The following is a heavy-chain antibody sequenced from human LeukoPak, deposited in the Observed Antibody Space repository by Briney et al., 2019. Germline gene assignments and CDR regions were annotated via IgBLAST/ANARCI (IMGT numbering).Heavy chain of an antibody. Sequence: GGSLRLSCAASGFTFRNYGMNWVRQAPGKGLEWVALIWYDGSRDYYVDFVKGRFTVSRDNSKNTLYLQMKNLRAEDTAVYYCATVRGSDWYMDYWGQGTLVTVSS. V-gene: IGHV3-33*01. CDR3: ATVRGSDWYMDY. J-gene: IGHJ4*02. CDR2: IWYDGSRD. D-gene: IGHD6-19*01. CDR1: GFTFRNYG.